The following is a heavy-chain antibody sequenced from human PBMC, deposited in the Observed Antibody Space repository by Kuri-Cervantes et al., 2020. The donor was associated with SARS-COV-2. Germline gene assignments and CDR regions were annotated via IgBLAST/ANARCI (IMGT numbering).Heavy chain of an antibody. CDR3: ARGAGEGTIYYYYMDV. CDR1: GFTSSAYT. V-gene: IGHV3-21*01. Sequence: GGSLRLSCEATGFTSSAYTMNWVRQGPGKALQWVSSISGSGSYMYYADSVKGRFTISRDRAKNSVSLQMNSMRVEDTAVYYCARGAGEGTIYYYYMDVWGKGTTVTVSS. CDR2: ISGSGSYM. J-gene: IGHJ6*03. D-gene: IGHD2-8*01.